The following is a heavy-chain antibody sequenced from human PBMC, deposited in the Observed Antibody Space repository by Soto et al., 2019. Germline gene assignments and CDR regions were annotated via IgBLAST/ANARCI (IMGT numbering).Heavy chain of an antibody. J-gene: IGHJ6*02. D-gene: IGHD1-26*01. CDR3: ARDSGARTYYYYYYGMDV. V-gene: IGHV1-18*01. CDR1: GYTFTSYG. Sequence: ASVKVSCKASGYTFTSYGISWVRQAPGQGREGMGWISAYNGNTNYAQKLQGRVTMTTDTSTSTAYMELRSLRSDDTAVYYCARDSGARTYYYYYYGMDVWGQGTTVTVSS. CDR2: ISAYNGNT.